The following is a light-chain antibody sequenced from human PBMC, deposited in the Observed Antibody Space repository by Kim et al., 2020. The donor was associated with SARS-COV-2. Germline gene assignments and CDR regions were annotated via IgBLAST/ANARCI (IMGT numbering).Light chain of an antibody. CDR1: QSISSY. J-gene: IGKJ4*01. V-gene: IGKV1-39*01. CDR3: QQSYSTPLT. Sequence: ASVGDRVTITCRASQSISSYLNWYHQKPGKAPNLLIFAASNLQSGVPSRFSGSGSGTDFTLTISTLQPEDFATYYCQQSYSTPLTFGGGTKVDIK. CDR2: AAS.